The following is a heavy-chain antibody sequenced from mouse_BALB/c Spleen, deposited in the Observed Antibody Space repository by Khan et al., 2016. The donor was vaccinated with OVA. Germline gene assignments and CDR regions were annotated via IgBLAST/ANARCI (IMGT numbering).Heavy chain of an antibody. CDR3: ARSYDYDVGGFAY. Sequence: VKLLESGPGLVAPSQSLSITCTVSGFSLSNYGIHWVLQPPGKGLEWLGVIWTGGITNYNSALMSRLSISKDNSKSQVFLKMNRLQTDDTAIYYCARSYDYDVGGFAYWGQGTLVTVSA. J-gene: IGHJ3*01. D-gene: IGHD2-4*01. V-gene: IGHV2-9*02. CDR2: IWTGGIT. CDR1: GFSLSNYG.